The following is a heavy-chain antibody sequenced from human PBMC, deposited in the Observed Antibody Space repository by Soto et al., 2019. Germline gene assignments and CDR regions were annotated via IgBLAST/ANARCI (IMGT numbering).Heavy chain of an antibody. Sequence: SVTQSLPCTVAGGSIGGFGWRWIRQPPGKGLEWIGYIYYSGSTKYNPSLKSRVTISVDTSKNQFSLKLSSVTAADTAVYYCARTIFGVGTPSLSEPWRKGTPVPVSS. J-gene: IGHJ5*02. CDR2: IYYSGST. V-gene: IGHV4-59*01. D-gene: IGHD3-3*01. CDR3: ARTIFGVGTPSLSEP. CDR1: GGSIGGFG.